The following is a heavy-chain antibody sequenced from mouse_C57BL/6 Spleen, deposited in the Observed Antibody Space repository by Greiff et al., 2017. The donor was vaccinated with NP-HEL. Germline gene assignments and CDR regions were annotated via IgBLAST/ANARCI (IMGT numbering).Heavy chain of an antibody. J-gene: IGHJ1*03. CDR1: GYTFTDHT. CDR2: IYPRDGST. D-gene: IGHD2-4*01. V-gene: IGHV1-78*01. Sequence: QVQLQQSDAELVKPEASVKISCKVSGYTFTDHTIHWMKQRPEQGLEWIGYIYPRDGSTKYNEKFKGKATLTADKSSSTAYMQLNSLTSEDSAVYFCARERDYYDYDKHFDVWGTGTTVTVSS. CDR3: ARERDYYDYDKHFDV.